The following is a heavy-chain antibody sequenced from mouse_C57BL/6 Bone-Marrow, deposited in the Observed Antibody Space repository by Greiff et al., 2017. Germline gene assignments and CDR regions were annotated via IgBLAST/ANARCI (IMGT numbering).Heavy chain of an antibody. CDR3: TTGFITTVVEDY. D-gene: IGHD1-1*01. J-gene: IGHJ2*01. CDR2: IDPENGDT. Sequence: VQLQQSGAELVRPGASVKLSCTASGFNIKDDYMHWVKQRPEQGLEWIGWIDPENGDTDYASKFQGKATITADTSSNTAYLQLSSLTSEDTAVYYCTTGFITTVVEDYWGQGTTLTVSS. V-gene: IGHV14-4*01. CDR1: GFNIKDDY.